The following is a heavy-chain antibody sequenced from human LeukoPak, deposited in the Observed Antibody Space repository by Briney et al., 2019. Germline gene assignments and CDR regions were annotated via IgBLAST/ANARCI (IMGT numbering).Heavy chain of an antibody. V-gene: IGHV1-69*05. CDR3: ARRPYSSSWYFDY. D-gene: IGHD6-13*01. Sequence: SVKVSCKASGGTFSSYAISWVRQAPGQGLEWMGGIIPIFGTANYAQKFQGRVTITTDESTSTAYMELSSLRSEDTAVYYCARRPYSSSWYFDYWGQXTLVSVSS. CDR1: GGTFSSYA. J-gene: IGHJ4*02. CDR2: IIPIFGTA.